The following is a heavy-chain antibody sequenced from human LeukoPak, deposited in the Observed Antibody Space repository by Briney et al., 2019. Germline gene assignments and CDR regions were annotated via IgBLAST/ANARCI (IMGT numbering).Heavy chain of an antibody. CDR3: ARSDYGGNSAAFGV. CDR2: IYSSGNT. V-gene: IGHV4-59*01. D-gene: IGHD4-23*01. Sequence: TSETLSLTCTVSGGSISNYFWNWVRRPPGKGLEWIGYIYSSGNTHYSPSLESRLTISLDTSKNQFSLQLSSVTAADTAVYYCARSDYGGNSAAFGVWGQGTMVTVSS. J-gene: IGHJ3*01. CDR1: GGSISNYF.